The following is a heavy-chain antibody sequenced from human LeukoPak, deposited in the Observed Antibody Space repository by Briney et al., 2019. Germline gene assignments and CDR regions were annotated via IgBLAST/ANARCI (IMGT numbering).Heavy chain of an antibody. CDR2: ISWNSGSI. CDR1: GFTFDDYA. CDR3: AKGYGYYSYFDY. D-gene: IGHD3-22*01. V-gene: IGHV3-9*01. J-gene: IGHJ4*02. Sequence: GGSLRLSCAASGFTFDDYAMHWVRQAPGKGLEWVSGISWNSGSIGYADSVKGRFTISRDNAKSSLYLQMNSLRAEDTALYYCAKGYGYYSYFDYWGQGTLVTVSS.